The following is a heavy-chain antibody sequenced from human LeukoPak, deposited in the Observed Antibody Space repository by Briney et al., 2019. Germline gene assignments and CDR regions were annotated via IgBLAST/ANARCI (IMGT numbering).Heavy chain of an antibody. D-gene: IGHD5-18*01. CDR3: ASTRGYSYCLTDY. CDR1: GGSFSGYY. V-gene: IGHV4-34*01. CDR2: INHSGSV. Sequence: SETLSLTCAVYGGSFSGYYWSWIRQPPGKGLEWIGEINHSGSVKYNPCLKCRVTISVDTSKNQFSLKVSSVTAADTAVYYCASTRGYSYCLTDYWGQGTLVTVSS. J-gene: IGHJ4*02.